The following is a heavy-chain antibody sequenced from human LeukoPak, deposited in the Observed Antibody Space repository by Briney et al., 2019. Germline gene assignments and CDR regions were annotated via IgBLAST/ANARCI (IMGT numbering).Heavy chain of an antibody. Sequence: GGSLRLSCAASGFTFSSYAMSWVRQAPGKGLEWVSAISGSGGSTYYADSVKGRFTISRDNAKNSLYLQMSSLRAEDTAVYYCARTRSGSNDYWGQGTLVTVSS. CDR2: ISGSGGST. V-gene: IGHV3-23*01. D-gene: IGHD3-10*01. CDR3: ARTRSGSNDY. J-gene: IGHJ4*02. CDR1: GFTFSSYA.